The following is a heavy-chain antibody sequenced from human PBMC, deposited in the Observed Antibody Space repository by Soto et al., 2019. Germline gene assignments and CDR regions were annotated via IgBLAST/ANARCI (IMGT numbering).Heavy chain of an antibody. CDR1: GFTFSSYS. V-gene: IGHV3-21*01. D-gene: IGHD2-15*01. CDR2: ISSSSSYI. Sequence: ESGGGLVKPGGSLRLSCAASGFTFSSYSMNWVRQAPGKGLEWVSSISSSSSYIYYADSVKGRFTISRDNAKNSLYLQMNSLRAEDTAVYYCARDRGIDCSGGSCYEWDYWGQGTLVTVSS. J-gene: IGHJ4*02. CDR3: ARDRGIDCSGGSCYEWDY.